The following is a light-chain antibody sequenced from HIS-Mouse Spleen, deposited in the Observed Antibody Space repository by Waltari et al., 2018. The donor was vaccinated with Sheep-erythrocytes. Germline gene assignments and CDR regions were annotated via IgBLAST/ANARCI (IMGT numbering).Light chain of an antibody. CDR1: SSDVGGYNY. CDR2: DVS. Sequence: QSALTQPRSVSGSPGQSVTIPCTGTSSDVGGYNYVSWYQHHPGKAPKLMIYDVSKRPSGVPDRCSGSKSGNTASLTISGLQAEDEADYYCCSYAGSYNHVFATGTKVTVL. CDR3: CSYAGSYNHV. V-gene: IGLV2-11*01. J-gene: IGLJ1*01.